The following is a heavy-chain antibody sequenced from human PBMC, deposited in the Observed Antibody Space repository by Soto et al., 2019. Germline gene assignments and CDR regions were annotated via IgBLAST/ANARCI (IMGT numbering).Heavy chain of an antibody. CDR3: ARDSHMFRSYASISS. CDR1: GYTFTSYA. J-gene: IGHJ4*02. D-gene: IGHD3-16*01. CDR2: INAGNGNT. Sequence: ASVKVSCKASGYTFTSYAMHWVRQAPGQRLEWMGWINAGNGNTKYSQKFQGRVTITRDTSASTAYMELSSLRSEDTAVYYCARDSHMFRSYASISSWGQGTLVTVSS. V-gene: IGHV1-3*01.